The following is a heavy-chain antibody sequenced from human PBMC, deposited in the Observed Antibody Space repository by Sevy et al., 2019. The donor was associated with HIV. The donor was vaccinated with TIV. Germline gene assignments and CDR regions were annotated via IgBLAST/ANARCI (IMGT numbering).Heavy chain of an antibody. Sequence: ASVKVSCKASGYTFTSYDINWVRQATGQGLEWMGWMNPNSGNTGYAQKFQGRVTMTRNTSISTAYMELSRLGSEDTAVYYCARGAARDPYYYYYGMDVWGQGTTVTVSS. V-gene: IGHV1-8*01. CDR3: ARGAARDPYYYYYGMDV. D-gene: IGHD5-18*01. CDR1: GYTFTSYD. J-gene: IGHJ6*02. CDR2: MNPNSGNT.